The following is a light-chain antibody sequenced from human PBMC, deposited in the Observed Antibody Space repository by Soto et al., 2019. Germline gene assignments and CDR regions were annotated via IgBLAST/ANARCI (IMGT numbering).Light chain of an antibody. CDR2: YDD. Sequence: QSVLTQPPSVSEAPRQRVTISCSGSSSNIGNNAVNWYQQLPGKAPKLLIYYDDLLPSGVSDRFSGSKSGTSASLAISGLRSEDEADYYCAAWDDSLSGPVFCGGTKLTVL. CDR3: AAWDDSLSGPV. CDR1: SSNIGNNA. J-gene: IGLJ3*02. V-gene: IGLV1-36*01.